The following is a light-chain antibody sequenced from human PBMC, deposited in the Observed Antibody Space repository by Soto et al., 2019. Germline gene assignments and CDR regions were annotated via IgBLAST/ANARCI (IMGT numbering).Light chain of an antibody. V-gene: IGLV2-8*01. Sequence: QSALAQPPSASGSPGQSVTISCTGNSSDVGDNYVSWYQQHLGKAPKLIIYEVTLRPSGVPDRFSGSKSGNTASLTVSGLKADDEADYYCSAYAGSNTFVFGTGTKLTVL. CDR2: EVT. CDR3: SAYAGSNTFV. CDR1: SSDVGDNY. J-gene: IGLJ1*01.